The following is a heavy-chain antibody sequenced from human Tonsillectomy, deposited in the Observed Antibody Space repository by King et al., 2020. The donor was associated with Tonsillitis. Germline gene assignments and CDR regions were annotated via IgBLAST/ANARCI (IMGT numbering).Heavy chain of an antibody. V-gene: IGHV4-30-4*07. Sequence: QMQLQESGPGLVKPSQTLSLSCAVSGGSVTKNRYSWTWIRQPPRKGLEWVAYMDSSDSTNYNPSLQRRITMSMDSSRNQFFLNVNSVTAADRAVYYCAYGRVQWFLDPRGPIGRRAAFWFEAWGQGTLVTVSS. D-gene: IGHD3-3*01. J-gene: IGHJ5*02. CDR1: GGSVTKNRYS. CDR2: MDSSDST. CDR3: AYGRVQWFLDPRGPIGRRAAFWFEA.